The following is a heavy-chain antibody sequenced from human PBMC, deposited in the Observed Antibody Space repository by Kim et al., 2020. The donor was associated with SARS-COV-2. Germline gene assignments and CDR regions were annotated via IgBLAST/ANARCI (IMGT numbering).Heavy chain of an antibody. D-gene: IGHD4-17*01. Sequence: SETLSLTCAVYGGSFSGYYWSWIRQPPGKGLEWIGEINHSGSTNYNPSLKSRVTISVDTSKNQFSLKLSSVTAADTAVYYCARGTHPSTVTTNYFDYWGQGTLVTVSS. V-gene: IGHV4-34*01. CDR1: GGSFSGYY. CDR3: ARGTHPSTVTTNYFDY. CDR2: INHSGST. J-gene: IGHJ4*02.